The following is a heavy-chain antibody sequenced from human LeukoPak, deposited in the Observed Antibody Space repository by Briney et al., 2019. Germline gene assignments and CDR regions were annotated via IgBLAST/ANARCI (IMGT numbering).Heavy chain of an antibody. Sequence: GGSLRLSCAASGFTFSVYAMSWVRRAPGKGLDWVSVISGSGDSTYYADSVKGRFTISRDNSKNTLYLQMNSLRAEDTAVYYCAKDSTVTSRGSAFDYWGQGTLVTVSS. CDR1: GFTFSVYA. V-gene: IGHV3-23*01. D-gene: IGHD4-17*01. CDR3: AKDSTVTSRGSAFDY. CDR2: ISGSGDST. J-gene: IGHJ4*02.